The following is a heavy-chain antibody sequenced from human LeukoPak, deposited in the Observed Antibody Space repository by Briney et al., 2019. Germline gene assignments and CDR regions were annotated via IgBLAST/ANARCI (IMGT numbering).Heavy chain of an antibody. V-gene: IGHV3-7*01. D-gene: IGHD3-10*01. Sequence: GGSLRLSCAASGFTFSSYWMSWVRQAPGKGLEWVANIKPDGRDKFYVDSVRGRFTISRDNAKKSVYLQMNSLRVEDTAVYYCARANWFGELFWGQGTLVSVSS. J-gene: IGHJ4*02. CDR2: IKPDGRDK. CDR3: ARANWFGELF. CDR1: GFTFSSYW.